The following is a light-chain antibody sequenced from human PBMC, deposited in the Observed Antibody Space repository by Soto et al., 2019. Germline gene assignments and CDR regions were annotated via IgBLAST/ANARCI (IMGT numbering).Light chain of an antibody. V-gene: IGLV1-44*01. CDR3: SSWDDSLDGPV. CDR1: YSNIGSNF. J-gene: IGLJ3*02. CDR2: SIN. Sequence: QSVLTQPPSASATPGQTVTISCSGRYSNIGSNFVSWYQRLPGTAPKLLIYSINQRPSGVPDRFSGSKSGTSASPTISGLQSEDEADYFCSSWDDSLDGPVFGGGTKLTVL.